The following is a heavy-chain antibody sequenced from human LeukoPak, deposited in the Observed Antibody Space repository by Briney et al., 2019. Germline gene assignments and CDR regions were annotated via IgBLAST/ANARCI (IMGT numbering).Heavy chain of an antibody. CDR1: GFTFSVYW. D-gene: IGHD2-2*01. J-gene: IGHJ4*02. CDR3: AKDYCSSASCYSDY. V-gene: IGHV3-7*03. Sequence: PGGSLRLSCAASGFTFSVYWMNWVRQAPGKGLEWVAKIKQYGSEKYYADSVKGRFTISRDNAKNSLYLQMNSLRAEDMALYYCAKDYCSSASCYSDYWGQGTLVTVSS. CDR2: IKQYGSEK.